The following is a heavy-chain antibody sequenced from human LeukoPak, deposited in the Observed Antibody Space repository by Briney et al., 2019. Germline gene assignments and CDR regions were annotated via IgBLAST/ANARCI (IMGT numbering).Heavy chain of an antibody. CDR1: GGSFSGYY. D-gene: IGHD2-2*01. J-gene: IGHJ6*02. CDR2: IDHSVNT. V-gene: IGHV4-34*01. Sequence: PSETLSLTCAVYGGSFSGYYWSWIRQTPGKGLKWIGEIDHSVNTNYNPSLKSRVTISVDTSKNQFSLKLSSVTAADTAVYYCARSIVVVPAAWEGYYYYGMDVWGQGTTVTVSS. CDR3: ARSIVVVPAAWEGYYYYGMDV.